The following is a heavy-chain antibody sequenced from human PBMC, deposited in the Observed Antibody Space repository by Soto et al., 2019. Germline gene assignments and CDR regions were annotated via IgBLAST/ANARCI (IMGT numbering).Heavy chain of an antibody. Sequence: SETLSLTCAVSGGSIISASYSWNWIRQSPGRGLEWIGHIYSSGSTYYNPSLKSRVSISVDTSNNQFSLKLTSVTAADTAVYYCARAVDYYDSSGYHGGPSLDPWGQGTLVTVSS. D-gene: IGHD3-22*01. V-gene: IGHV4-31*11. CDR1: GGSIISASYS. CDR2: IYSSGST. J-gene: IGHJ5*02. CDR3: ARAVDYYDSSGYHGGPSLDP.